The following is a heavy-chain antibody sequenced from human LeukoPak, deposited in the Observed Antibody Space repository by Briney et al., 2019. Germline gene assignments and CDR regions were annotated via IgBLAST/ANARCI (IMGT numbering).Heavy chain of an antibody. V-gene: IGHV1-2*02. D-gene: IGHD2/OR15-2a*01. CDR2: INPRNGDT. CDR3: ARVHCNNNVCYVCDY. CDR1: GYTFTGSS. J-gene: IGHJ4*01. Sequence: GASVKVSCKASGYTFTGSSIYWVRQAPGQGLECMGWINPRNGDTHYEQKFHGRVTMTSDTSIDTAYMELNRLRPDDTAVYFCARVHCNNNVCYVCDYWGQGAPVTVSS.